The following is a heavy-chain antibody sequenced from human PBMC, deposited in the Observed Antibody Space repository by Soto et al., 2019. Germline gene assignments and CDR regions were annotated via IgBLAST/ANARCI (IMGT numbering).Heavy chain of an antibody. D-gene: IGHD2-21*01. CDR1: GGSVSSESYY. Sequence: QVQLQESGPGLVKPSETLSLTCSVSGGSVSSESYYWSWIRQTPGKGLEWIGNVENSGSTKYNPPLKSRVTISVDTSKNQFSLKLSSVTGADTAVYYCARERGDSHWIDPWGQGTLGTVSS. V-gene: IGHV4-61*01. J-gene: IGHJ5*02. CDR3: ARERGDSHWIDP. CDR2: VENSGST.